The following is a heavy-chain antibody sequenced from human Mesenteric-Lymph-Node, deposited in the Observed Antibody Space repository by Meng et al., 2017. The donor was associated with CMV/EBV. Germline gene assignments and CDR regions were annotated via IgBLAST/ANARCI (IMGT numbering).Heavy chain of an antibody. V-gene: IGHV4-4*02. CDR1: GDSIRNNNW. J-gene: IGHJ4*02. CDR2: ISPTSSI. D-gene: IGHD2-2*01. Sequence: SETLSLTCAVSGDSIRNNNWWSWVRQSPGKGLQWIGDISPTSSIHYNPSLKSRVTMSLDRSENQFFLKLESVTAADTAVYFCARGRCTRTTCYKGTFDSWGQGTPVTVSS. CDR3: ARGRCTRTTCYKGTFDS.